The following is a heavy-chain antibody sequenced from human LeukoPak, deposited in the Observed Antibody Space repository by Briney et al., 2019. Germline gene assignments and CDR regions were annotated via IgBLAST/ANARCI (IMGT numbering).Heavy chain of an antibody. J-gene: IGHJ5*02. CDR1: GYSFTSYY. CDR3: ARDNSVGETAWWFDP. Sequence: ASVKVSCKASGYSFTSYYMHWVRQAPGQGLEWMGFINPSGSSAAYAQKFQGRLTMTRDMFTSTDYIELTSLTSDDTAVYYCARDNSVGETAWWFDPWGQGTLVTVSS. CDR2: INPSGSSA. V-gene: IGHV1-46*01. D-gene: IGHD1-26*01.